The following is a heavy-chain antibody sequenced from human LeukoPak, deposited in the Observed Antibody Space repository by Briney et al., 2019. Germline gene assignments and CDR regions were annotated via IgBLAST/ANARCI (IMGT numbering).Heavy chain of an antibody. Sequence: GGSLRLSCAASGFTFSSYAMSWVRQAPGKGLEWVSAISGSGGSTYYADSVKGRFAISRDNSKNTLYLQMNSLRAEDTAVYYCASFSSSWYYFDYWGQGTLVTVSS. CDR2: ISGSGGST. V-gene: IGHV3-23*01. CDR3: ASFSSSWYYFDY. D-gene: IGHD6-13*01. CDR1: GFTFSSYA. J-gene: IGHJ4*02.